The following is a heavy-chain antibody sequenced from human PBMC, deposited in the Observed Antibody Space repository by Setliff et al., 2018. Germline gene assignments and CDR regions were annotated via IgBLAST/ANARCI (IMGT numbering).Heavy chain of an antibody. Sequence: SETLSLTCTVYGGSFSDYYWGWIRQPPGKGLEWIAEINHSGSTNYNPSLQSRVTISVDTSKNHFSLNLTSVTAADTAVYYCARERYFDWFFEDWGHGTLVTVSS. CDR2: INHSGST. CDR3: ARERYFDWFFED. D-gene: IGHD3-9*01. J-gene: IGHJ4*01. CDR1: GGSFSDYY. V-gene: IGHV4-34*01.